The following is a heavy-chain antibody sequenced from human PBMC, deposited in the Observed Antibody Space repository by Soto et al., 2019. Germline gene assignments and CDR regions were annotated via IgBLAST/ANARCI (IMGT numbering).Heavy chain of an antibody. V-gene: IGHV1-18*01. Sequence: QVQLVQSGAEVKKPGASVKVSCKASGYTFTSYGISWVRQAPGQGLEWMGWISAQKGNTNSAQKLQGRVTMTTDTSTSTACMELRRLRSDDTAVYYCARDPALGCPFDYWGQGTLVTVSS. CDR1: GYTFTSYG. J-gene: IGHJ4*02. CDR2: ISAQKGNT. CDR3: ARDPALGCPFDY.